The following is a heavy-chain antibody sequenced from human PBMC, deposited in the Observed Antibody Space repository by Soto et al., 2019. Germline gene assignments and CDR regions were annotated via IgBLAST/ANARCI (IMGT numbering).Heavy chain of an antibody. V-gene: IGHV1-3*05. J-gene: IGHJ4*02. Sequence: QVQLVQSGAEEKKPGASVKVSCKASGYTFTGYAMHWVRQAPGQRLEWMGWINAGNGNTKYSQKFQVRVTITRDTSASTAYMELSSLRSEDTAVYYCARAVAVPADFDYWGQGTLVTVYS. CDR2: INAGNGNT. CDR3: ARAVAVPADFDY. CDR1: GYTFTGYA. D-gene: IGHD6-19*01.